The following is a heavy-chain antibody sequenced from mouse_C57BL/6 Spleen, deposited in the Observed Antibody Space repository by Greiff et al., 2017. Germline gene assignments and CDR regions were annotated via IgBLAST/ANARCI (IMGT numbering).Heavy chain of an antibody. Sequence: EVKLMESGEGLVKPGGSLKLSCAASGFTFSSYAMSWVRQTPEKRLEWVAYISSGGDYIYYADTVKGRFTISRDNARNTLYLQMSSLKSEDTAMYYCTRVYYGSSSLYFDVWGTGTTVTVSS. CDR2: ISSGGDYI. CDR3: TRVYYGSSSLYFDV. J-gene: IGHJ1*03. D-gene: IGHD1-1*01. V-gene: IGHV5-9-1*02. CDR1: GFTFSSYA.